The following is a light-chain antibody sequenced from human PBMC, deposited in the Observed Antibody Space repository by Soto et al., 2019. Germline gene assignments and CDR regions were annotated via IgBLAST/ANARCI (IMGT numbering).Light chain of an antibody. V-gene: IGKV3-15*01. Sequence: EMMMTQSPATLSVSPGERVTLSCTDSQSISTNLAWYQQKPGQAPRLLIYGASTRATSFPARFSGSGSGTDFTLTISSLQSEDFAVYYCQQRSNWPPITFGQGTRLEIK. CDR3: QQRSNWPPIT. J-gene: IGKJ5*01. CDR1: QSISTN. CDR2: GAS.